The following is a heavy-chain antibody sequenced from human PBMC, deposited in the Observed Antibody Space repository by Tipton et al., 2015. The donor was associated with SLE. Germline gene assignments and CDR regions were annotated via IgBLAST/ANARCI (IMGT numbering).Heavy chain of an antibody. J-gene: IGHJ5*02. CDR1: GGSLSGYY. CDR3: ARVYGVANHDP. D-gene: IGHD5/OR15-5a*01. CDR2: ISHSGST. Sequence: TLSLTCAVYGGSLSGYYWSWIRQPPEKGLVWIGEISHSGSTHYNPSLKSRVTISVDSSKNQFSLKLSSVTAADTAVYYCARVYGVANHDPWGQGTLVTVSS. V-gene: IGHV4-34*01.